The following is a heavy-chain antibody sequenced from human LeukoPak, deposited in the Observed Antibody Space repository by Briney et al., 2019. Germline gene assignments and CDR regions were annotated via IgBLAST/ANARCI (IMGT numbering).Heavy chain of an antibody. CDR2: ISYDGSNK. D-gene: IGHD2-8*01. CDR3: ARTTNGPFDY. J-gene: IGHJ4*02. V-gene: IGHV3-30-3*01. Sequence: PGRSLRLSCAASGFTFSSHAMHWVRQAPGKGLEWVAVISYDGSNKYYADSVKGRFTTSRDNSKNTLYLQMNSLRAEDTAVYYCARTTNGPFDYWGQGTLVTVPS. CDR1: GFTFSSHA.